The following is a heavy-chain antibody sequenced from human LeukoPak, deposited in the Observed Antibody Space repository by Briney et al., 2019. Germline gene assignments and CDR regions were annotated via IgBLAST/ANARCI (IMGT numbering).Heavy chain of an antibody. D-gene: IGHD2-15*01. CDR3: ARAAFDIKYNWFDP. CDR2: IYYTGST. Sequence: SETLSLTCTVSGGSISSSNYYWGWIRQPPGEGLEWIGSIYYTGSTYYNPSLKSRITISVDTSKNQFSLKLSSVTAADTAVYYCARAAFDIKYNWFDPWGQGTLVTVSS. V-gene: IGHV4-39*07. J-gene: IGHJ5*02. CDR1: GGSISSSNYY.